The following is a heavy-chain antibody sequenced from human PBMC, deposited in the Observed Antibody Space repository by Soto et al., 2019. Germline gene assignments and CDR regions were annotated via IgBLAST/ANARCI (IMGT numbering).Heavy chain of an antibody. V-gene: IGHV4-39*01. J-gene: IGHJ4*02. Sequence: XESLSLPCTVTGDSISSRRYYWGWIRQPPGKGLEWIGSIYYSGSTYNNPSLRSRVSMSIDTSKDQFSLKLKSVTAADTALYFCARQRTSVVTQDYFEVWGQGSLVTVSS. CDR2: IYYSGST. CDR1: GDSISSRRYY. CDR3: ARQRTSVVTQDYFEV. D-gene: IGHD2-21*02.